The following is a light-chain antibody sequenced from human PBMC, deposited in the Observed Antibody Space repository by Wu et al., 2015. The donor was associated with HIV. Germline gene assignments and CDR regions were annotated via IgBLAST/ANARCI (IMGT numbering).Light chain of an antibody. CDR3: QQYNSYPYT. J-gene: IGKJ2*01. Sequence: DIHMTQSPSTLSASVGDRVTITCRASRRISNWVAWYQQKPGKAPKLLIYEASRLQNGVPSRFSGSGSGTEFTLTINTLQPEDFASYHCQQYNSYPYTFGQGTKLDIK. CDR2: EAS. V-gene: IGKV1-5*03. CDR1: RRISNW.